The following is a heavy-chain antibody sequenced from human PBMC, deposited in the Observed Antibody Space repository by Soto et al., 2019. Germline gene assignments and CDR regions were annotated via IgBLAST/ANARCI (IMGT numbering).Heavy chain of an antibody. Sequence: SETLSLTCAVYGGSFSGYYWSWIRQPPGKGLEWIGEINHSGSTNYNPSLKSRVTISVDTSKNQFSLKLSSVTAADTAVYYCASYQLLAYYYYGMDVWGQGTTVTVSS. CDR2: INHSGST. CDR1: GGSFSGYY. D-gene: IGHD2-2*01. V-gene: IGHV4-34*01. J-gene: IGHJ6*02. CDR3: ASYQLLAYYYYGMDV.